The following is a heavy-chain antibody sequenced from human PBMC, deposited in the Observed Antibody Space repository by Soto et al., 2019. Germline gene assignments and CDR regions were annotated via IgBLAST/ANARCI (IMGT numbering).Heavy chain of an antibody. CDR1: GFTFSSYA. V-gene: IGHV3-23*01. CDR3: AKVPVVPAARGGDY. CDR2: ISGSGGST. D-gene: IGHD2-2*01. Sequence: PGGSLSLSCAASGFTFSSYAMSWVRQAPGKGLEWVSAISGSGGSTYYADSVKGRFTISRDNSKNTLYLQMNSLRAEDTAVYYCAKVPVVPAARGGDYWGQGTLVTVSS. J-gene: IGHJ4*02.